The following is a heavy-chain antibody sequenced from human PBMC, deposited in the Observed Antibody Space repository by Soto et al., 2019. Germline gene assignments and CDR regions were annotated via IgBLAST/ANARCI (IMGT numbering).Heavy chain of an antibody. J-gene: IGHJ4*02. D-gene: IGHD3-22*01. CDR2: ISYDGNSK. V-gene: IGHV3-30*18. Sequence: PGGSLRLSCAASGFTVSSYAMHWVRQAPGKGLEWVAVISYDGNSKYYADSVKGRFTISRDDSKNTLYMRMYSLSTEDTAVYYCVKRLDRSASVFDYWGQGIQVTVS. CDR3: VKRLDRSASVFDY. CDR1: GFTVSSYA.